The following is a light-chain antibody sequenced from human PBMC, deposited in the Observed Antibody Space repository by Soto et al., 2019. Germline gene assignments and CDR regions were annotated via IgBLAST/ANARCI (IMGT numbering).Light chain of an antibody. V-gene: IGLV2-8*01. CDR3: SSYAGSRYV. J-gene: IGLJ1*01. CDR2: EVS. Sequence: QSALTQPPSASGSPGQSVTISCTGTSSDVGGYNYVSWYQQHPGKAPKLMIYEVSKRPSRVPDRFSGSKSGNTASLTVSGLQAEDEADYYCSSYAGSRYVFGTGTKLDRP. CDR1: SSDVGGYNY.